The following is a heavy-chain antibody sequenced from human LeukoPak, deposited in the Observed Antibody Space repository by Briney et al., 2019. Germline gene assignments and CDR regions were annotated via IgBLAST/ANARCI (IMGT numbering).Heavy chain of an antibody. D-gene: IGHD3-22*01. CDR2: INHSGST. CDR3: ARVTGYMIEDYFDY. V-gene: IGHV4-34*01. J-gene: IGHJ4*02. CDR1: GGSFSGSY. Sequence: SETLSLTCAVYGGSFSGSYWSWIRQPPGKGLEWIGEINHSGSTNYNPSLKSRVTISVKTSKNQFSLKLSSVTAADTAVYYCARVTGYMIEDYFDYWGQGTLVTVSS.